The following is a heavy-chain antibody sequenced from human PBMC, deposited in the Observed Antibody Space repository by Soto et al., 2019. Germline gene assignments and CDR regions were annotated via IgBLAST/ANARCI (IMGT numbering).Heavy chain of an antibody. CDR1: GCSITSSSHF. CDR2: IYFTGNT. J-gene: IGHJ5*02. CDR3: AGQTFTIAAASYGRSNWFDP. Sequence: SETLSLTCSASGCSITSSSHFWGWVRQPPGKGLEWIGTIYFTGNTYYTPSLKSRLTMSIDTSKNEFSLRLNSVTAADTAVYYCAGQTFTIAAASYGRSNWFDPWGPGALVTVSS. D-gene: IGHD6-25*01. V-gene: IGHV4-39*01.